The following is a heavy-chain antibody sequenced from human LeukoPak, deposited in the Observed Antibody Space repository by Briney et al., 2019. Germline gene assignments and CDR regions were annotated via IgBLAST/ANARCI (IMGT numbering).Heavy chain of an antibody. CDR1: GGSFSGYY. CDR3: ARGSVVVVPAAMIFNY. CDR2: INHSGST. J-gene: IGHJ4*02. Sequence: PSETLSLTCAVHGGSFSGYYWSWIRQPPGKGLEWIGEINHSGSTNYNPSLKSRVTISVDTSKNQFSLKLSSVTAADTAVYYCARGSVVVVPAAMIFNYWGQGTLVTVSS. D-gene: IGHD2-2*01. V-gene: IGHV4-34*01.